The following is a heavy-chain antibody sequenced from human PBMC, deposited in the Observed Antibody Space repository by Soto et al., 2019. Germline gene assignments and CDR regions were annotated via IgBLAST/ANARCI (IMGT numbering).Heavy chain of an antibody. CDR2: IYSGGST. V-gene: IGHV3-53*04. J-gene: IGHJ6*03. CDR1: GFTVSSNY. D-gene: IGHD5-12*01. CDR3: ARERDIVATILSSGPYYYYYMDV. Sequence: GGSLRLSCAASGFTVSSNYMSWVRQAPGKGLEWVSVIYSGGSTYYADSVKGRFTISRHNSKNTLYLQMNSLRAEDTAVYYCARERDIVATILSSGPYYYYYMDVWGKGTTVTVSS.